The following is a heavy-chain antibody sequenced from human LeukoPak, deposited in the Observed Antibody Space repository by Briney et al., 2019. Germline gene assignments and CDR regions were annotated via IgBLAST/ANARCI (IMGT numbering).Heavy chain of an antibody. D-gene: IGHD5-18*01. V-gene: IGHV3-74*01. Sequence: PGGSLRLSCAASGFTFSDYWMHWVRQVPGKGLAWVSRITPHGNAANYADSVRGRFTISRDNAKNTLYLQMTSLGAEDTAVYYCARDFVIVDTPGDDFDYWGQGTLATVSS. CDR1: GFTFSDYW. CDR2: ITPHGNAA. J-gene: IGHJ4*02. CDR3: ARDFVIVDTPGDDFDY.